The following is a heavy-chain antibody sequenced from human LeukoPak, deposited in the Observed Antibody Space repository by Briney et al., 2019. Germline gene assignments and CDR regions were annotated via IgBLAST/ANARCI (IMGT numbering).Heavy chain of an antibody. V-gene: IGHV3-48*01. Sequence: GGSLRLSCAASGFTFNDYKTHWVRQGPGKGLEWVSYISSSGSTIYYADSVKGRFTISRDNSKNTLYLQMNSLRAEDTAVYYCATLWFGESDLYYYYYYMDVWGEGTTVTVSS. CDR1: GFTFNDYK. D-gene: IGHD3-10*01. CDR2: ISSSGSTI. J-gene: IGHJ6*03. CDR3: ATLWFGESDLYYYYYYMDV.